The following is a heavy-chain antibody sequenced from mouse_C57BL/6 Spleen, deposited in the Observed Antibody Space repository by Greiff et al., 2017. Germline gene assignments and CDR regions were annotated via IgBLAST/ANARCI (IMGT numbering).Heavy chain of an antibody. Sequence: QVQLQQPGAELVKPGASVKISCKASGYTFTDYYINWVKQRPGQGLEWIGKIGPGSGSTYYNEKFKGKATLTADKSSSTAYMQLSSRTSEDAAVCCCASYYGSLAWFAYWGQGTLVTVSA. V-gene: IGHV1-77*01. CDR3: ASYYGSLAWFAY. CDR2: IGPGSGST. D-gene: IGHD2-1*01. J-gene: IGHJ3*01. CDR1: GYTFTDYY.